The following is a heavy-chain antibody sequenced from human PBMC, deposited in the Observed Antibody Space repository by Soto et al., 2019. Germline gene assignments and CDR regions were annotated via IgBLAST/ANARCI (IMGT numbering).Heavy chain of an antibody. CDR1: GFTFNDYV. D-gene: IGHD3-3*02. Sequence: QVHLVESGGGVVQPGRSLRLSCAASGFTFNDYVRHWVRQAAGKGLEWVASMTYDGATEYYADSVKGRFTVSRDNSKRTLSLQMNSLRPEDTAVYYCARVRLSIAVNDALDVWGQGTTVTVAS. CDR2: MTYDGATE. CDR3: ARVRLSIAVNDALDV. V-gene: IGHV3-30*14. J-gene: IGHJ3*01.